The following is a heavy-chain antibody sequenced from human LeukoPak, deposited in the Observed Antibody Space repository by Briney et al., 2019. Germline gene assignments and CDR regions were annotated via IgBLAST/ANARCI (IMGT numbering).Heavy chain of an antibody. Sequence: RRASVKVSCKASGGTFSSYAISWVRQAPGQGLEWMGGIIPIFGTANYAQKFQGRVTITADESTSTAYMELSSLRSEDTAVYYCAREHYYDSSGDNWGQGTLVTVSS. J-gene: IGHJ4*02. CDR2: IIPIFGTA. V-gene: IGHV1-69*13. CDR1: GGTFSSYA. D-gene: IGHD3-22*01. CDR3: AREHYYDSSGDN.